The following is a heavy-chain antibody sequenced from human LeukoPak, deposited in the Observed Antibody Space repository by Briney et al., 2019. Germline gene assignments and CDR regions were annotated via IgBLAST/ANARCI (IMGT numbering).Heavy chain of an antibody. CDR2: IYYSGST. D-gene: IGHD6-19*01. Sequence: SETLSLTCTVSGGSISSYYWSWIRQPPGEGLEWIGYIYYSGSTNYNPSLKSRVTISVDTSKNQFSLKLSSVTAADTAVYYCARDYSSGWYYFDYWGQGTLVTVSS. CDR3: ARDYSSGWYYFDY. J-gene: IGHJ4*02. V-gene: IGHV4-59*01. CDR1: GGSISSYY.